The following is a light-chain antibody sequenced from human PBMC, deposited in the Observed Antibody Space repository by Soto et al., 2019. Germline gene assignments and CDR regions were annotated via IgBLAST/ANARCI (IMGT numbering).Light chain of an antibody. J-gene: IGKJ1*01. CDR2: AAS. V-gene: IGKV1-9*01. CDR1: QGISSY. Sequence: IQLTQSPSSLSASVGDRVTITCRASQGISSYLAWYQQKPGKAPKLLIYAASTLPSGVPSRFSGSGSGTDFTLTISSLQPEDFATYYCQQLNSYPPWTFGQGTKVEIK. CDR3: QQLNSYPPWT.